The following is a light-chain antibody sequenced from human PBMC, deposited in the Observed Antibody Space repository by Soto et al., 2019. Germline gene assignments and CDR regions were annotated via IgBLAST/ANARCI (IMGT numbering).Light chain of an antibody. CDR3: QPSYSTPLT. Sequence: DIQMTQSPSSLSASVGDRVTITCRASQSISSYLNWYQQKPGKAPKLLIYAASSLQSGVPSRFSGSGSGTDFTLTNSSLQPEDFATYYCQPSYSTPLTFGGGTKVEIK. CDR1: QSISSY. CDR2: AAS. V-gene: IGKV1-39*01. J-gene: IGKJ4*01.